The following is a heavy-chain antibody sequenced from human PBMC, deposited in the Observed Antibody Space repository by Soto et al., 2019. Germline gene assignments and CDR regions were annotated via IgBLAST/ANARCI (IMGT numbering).Heavy chain of an antibody. D-gene: IGHD3-3*01. CDR2: IYWDDDK. CDR3: AHRILRTVFGLVTTTAIYFDF. V-gene: IGHV2-5*02. J-gene: IGHJ4*02. Sequence: QITLNESGPTVVKPAETLTLTCTFSGFSLTTSGVGVGWIRQSPEKAPEWVALIYWDDDKRYSASLKSRLTITKDTSKNQVVLTIASVDPADTATYYCAHRILRTVFGLVTTTAIYFDFWGQGTPVVVSS. CDR1: GFSLTTSGVG.